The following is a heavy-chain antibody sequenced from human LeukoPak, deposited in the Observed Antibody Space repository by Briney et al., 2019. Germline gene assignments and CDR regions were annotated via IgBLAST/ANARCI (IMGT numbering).Heavy chain of an antibody. CDR2: ISYDGSNK. Sequence: GGSLRLSCAASGFTFSSYGMHWVRQAPGKGLEWVAVISYDGSNKYYADSVKGRFTISRDNSKNTLYLQMNSLRDEDAAVYYCARDEAVAGTYYYYYGMDVWGQGTTVTVSS. V-gene: IGHV3-30*03. J-gene: IGHJ6*02. CDR1: GFTFSSYG. CDR3: ARDEAVAGTYYYYYGMDV. D-gene: IGHD6-19*01.